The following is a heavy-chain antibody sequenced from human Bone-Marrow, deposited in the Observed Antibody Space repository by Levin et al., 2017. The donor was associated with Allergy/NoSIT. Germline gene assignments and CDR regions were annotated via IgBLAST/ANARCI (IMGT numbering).Heavy chain of an antibody. J-gene: IGHJ6*02. CDR2: NLYRGKV. CDR1: GASITSADYY. V-gene: IGHV4-30-4*01. Sequence: KASETLSLTCTVAGASITSADYYWTWIRQTPGKGLEWLGYNLYRGKVNYNPSLKGRLTISLDTSRNHFSLNLSSVTAADTAVYFCVRMGDGDFGYYYSGSDVWGQGTTVTVSS. CDR3: VRMGDGDFGYYYSGSDV. D-gene: IGHD4-17*01.